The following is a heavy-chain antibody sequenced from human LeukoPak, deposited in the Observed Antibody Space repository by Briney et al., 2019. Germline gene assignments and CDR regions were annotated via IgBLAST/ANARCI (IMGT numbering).Heavy chain of an antibody. V-gene: IGHV3-30*18. CDR2: ISYDGSNK. J-gene: IGHJ4*02. Sequence: PGRSLRLSCAASGFTFSSYGMHWVRQAPGKGLEWVAVISYDGSNKYYADSVKGRFTISRDNSKNTLYLQMNSLRAEDTAVYYCAKGLEGYCSSTSCPYFVYWGQGTLVTVSS. CDR1: GFTFSSYG. CDR3: AKGLEGYCSSTSCPYFVY. D-gene: IGHD2-2*01.